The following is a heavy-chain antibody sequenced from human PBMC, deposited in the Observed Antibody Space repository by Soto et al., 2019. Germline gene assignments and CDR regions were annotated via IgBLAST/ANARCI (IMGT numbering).Heavy chain of an antibody. CDR2: INAGNGNT. V-gene: IGHV1-3*05. CDR3: AISFVVATAFDY. D-gene: IGHD2-21*02. Sequence: QVQLVQSGAEEKKPGASVKVSCKASGYTFTSYAMHWVRQAPGQRLEWMGWINAGNGNTKYSQKFQGRVTITRDTSANTAYMELSSLRSEDTAVYYCAISFVVATAFDYGGQGPLVTVSS. CDR1: GYTFTSYA. J-gene: IGHJ4*02.